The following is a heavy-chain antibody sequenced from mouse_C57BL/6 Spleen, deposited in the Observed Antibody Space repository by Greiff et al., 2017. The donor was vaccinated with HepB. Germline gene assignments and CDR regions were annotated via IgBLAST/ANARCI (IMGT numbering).Heavy chain of an antibody. J-gene: IGHJ3*01. Sequence: ESGPGMVKPSQSLSLTCTVTGYSITSGYDWHWIRHFPGNKLEWMGYISYSGSTNYNPSLKSRISITHDTSKNHFFLKLNSVTTEDTATYYCARAGDYEGFAYWGQGTLVTVSA. V-gene: IGHV3-1*01. D-gene: IGHD2-4*01. CDR2: ISYSGST. CDR3: ARAGDYEGFAY. CDR1: GYSITSGYD.